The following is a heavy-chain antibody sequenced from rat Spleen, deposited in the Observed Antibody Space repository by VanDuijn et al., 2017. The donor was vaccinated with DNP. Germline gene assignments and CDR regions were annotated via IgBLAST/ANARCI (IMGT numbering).Heavy chain of an antibody. Sequence: EVQLVESGGGLVQPGRSLKLSCAASGFTFSDYYMAWVRQAPKKGLEWVAYISSSGGSTYYPDSVKGRFTISRDNAKNTLYLQMNSLRSEDTATYYCARVNNNLYYGLDAWGQGTSVTVSS. J-gene: IGHJ4*01. CDR2: ISSSGGST. CDR3: ARVNNNLYYGLDA. V-gene: IGHV5-27*01. CDR1: GFTFSDYY. D-gene: IGHD1-10*01.